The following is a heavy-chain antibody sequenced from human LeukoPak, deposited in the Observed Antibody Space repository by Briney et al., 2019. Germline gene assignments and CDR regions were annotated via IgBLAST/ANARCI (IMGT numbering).Heavy chain of an antibody. CDR1: GGSISSSSYY. CDR3: ARDYGSGSYYYYYYYMDV. D-gene: IGHD3-10*01. V-gene: IGHV4-39*07. CDR2: IYYSGST. Sequence: SETLSLTCTVSGGSISSSSYYWGWIRQPPGKGLEWIGSIYYSGSTYYNPSLKSRVTISVDTSKNQFSLKLSSVTAADTAVYYCARDYGSGSYYYYYYYMDVWGKGTTVTVSS. J-gene: IGHJ6*03.